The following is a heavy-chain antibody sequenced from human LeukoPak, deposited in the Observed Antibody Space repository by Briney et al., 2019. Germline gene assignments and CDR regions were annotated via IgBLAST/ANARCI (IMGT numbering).Heavy chain of an antibody. CDR1: GDSVPSNSAA. D-gene: IGHD1-26*01. J-gene: IGHJ2*01. CDR2: TYYRSKWYN. CDR3: ARGKWELLSHYWCFDL. Sequence: QTLSLTCAISGDSVPSNSAAWNWIRQSPSRGLEWLGRTYYRSKWYNDYAVSVKSRITINPDTSKNQFSLQLNSVTPEDTAVYYCARGKWELLSHYWCFDLWGRGTLVTVSS. V-gene: IGHV6-1*01.